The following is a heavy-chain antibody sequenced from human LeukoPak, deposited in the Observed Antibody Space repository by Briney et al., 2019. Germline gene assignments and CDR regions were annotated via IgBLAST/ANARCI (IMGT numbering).Heavy chain of an antibody. CDR2: IYPGDSDT. CDR3: SRSHRGFTLDY. V-gene: IGHV5-51*01. Sequence: PGESLKISFKDSGXSFSTYCIGWVRQMPGKGLEWMGIIYPGDSDTRYSPSFQGQVTISADRSISTAYLQWTSLKASDTAMYYCSRSHRGFTLDYWGQGTLVTVSS. CDR1: GXSFSTYC. D-gene: IGHD1-14*01. J-gene: IGHJ4*02.